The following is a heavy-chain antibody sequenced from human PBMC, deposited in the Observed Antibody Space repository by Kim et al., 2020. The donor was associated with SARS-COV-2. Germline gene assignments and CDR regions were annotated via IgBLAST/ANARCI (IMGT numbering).Heavy chain of an antibody. J-gene: IGHJ4*02. CDR3: AKGTGSPYYFDY. D-gene: IGHD6-13*01. CDR1: GFIFNNYA. CDR2: ISGSGHLT. V-gene: IGHV3-23*01. Sequence: GGSLRLSCAATGFIFNNYAMTWVRQAPGQGLEWVSAISGSGHLTFFADSVKGRFTISRDNSKNTLYLQMNRLRADDTAVYYCAKGTGSPYYFDYWGRGTRVTVSS.